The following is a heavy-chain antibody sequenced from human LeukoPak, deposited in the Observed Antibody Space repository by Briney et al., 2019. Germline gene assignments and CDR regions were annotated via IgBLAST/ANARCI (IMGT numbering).Heavy chain of an antibody. D-gene: IGHD6-13*01. V-gene: IGHV3-23*01. Sequence: GGSLRLSCAASRFTFSSYAMTWVRQAPGKGLEWVSSISGSGYSTYYADSVKGRFTISRDNSKNTLYLQMNSLRGEDTAVYYCAKGVGIEGAGHFDPWGQGTVVTVSS. J-gene: IGHJ5*02. CDR2: ISGSGYST. CDR1: RFTFSSYA. CDR3: AKGVGIEGAGHFDP.